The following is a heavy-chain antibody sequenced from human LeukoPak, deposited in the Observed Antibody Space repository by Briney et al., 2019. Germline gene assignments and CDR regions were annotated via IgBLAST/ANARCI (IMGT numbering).Heavy chain of an antibody. V-gene: IGHV4-31*03. D-gene: IGHD3-10*01. J-gene: IGHJ5*02. CDR3: ARDRGYSTWGFDP. Sequence: SETLSLTCTVSGGSISSGGYYWRWLRQHPGKGLEWIGYIYYSGSTYYNPSLKSRVTISVDTSKNQFSLKLSSVTAADTAVYYCARDRGYSTWGFDPWGQGTLVTVSS. CDR1: GGSISSGGYY. CDR2: IYYSGST.